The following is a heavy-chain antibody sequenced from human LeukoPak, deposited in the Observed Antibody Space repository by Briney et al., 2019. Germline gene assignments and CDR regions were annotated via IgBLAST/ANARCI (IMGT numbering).Heavy chain of an antibody. CDR1: GFTFSSYS. J-gene: IGHJ3*02. CDR3: ARDILYGSGFAFDI. D-gene: IGHD3-10*01. V-gene: IGHV3-48*01. CDR2: ISSSSSTI. Sequence: QPGGSLRLSCAASGFTFSSYSMTWVRQAPGKGLEWVSYISSSSSTIYYADSVKSRFTISRDNSKNTLYLQMNSLRAEDTAVYYCARDILYGSGFAFDIWGQGTMVTVSS.